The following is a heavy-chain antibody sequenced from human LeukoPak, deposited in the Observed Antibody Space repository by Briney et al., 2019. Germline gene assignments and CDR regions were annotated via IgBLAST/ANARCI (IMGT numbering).Heavy chain of an antibody. V-gene: IGHV4-39*07. J-gene: IGHJ4*02. Sequence: SETLSLTCTVSGDSISSSSYYWGWIRQPPGKGLEWIGSIYYSGSTYYNPSLKSRVTMSVDTSKNQFSLKLSSVTAADTAVYYCARALAVAGTGEFDYWGQGTLVTVSS. CDR1: GDSISSSSYY. D-gene: IGHD6-19*01. CDR3: ARALAVAGTGEFDY. CDR2: IYYSGST.